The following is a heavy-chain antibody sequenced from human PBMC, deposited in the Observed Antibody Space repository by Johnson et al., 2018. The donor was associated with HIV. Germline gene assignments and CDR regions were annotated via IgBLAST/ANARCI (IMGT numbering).Heavy chain of an antibody. D-gene: IGHD3-10*01. J-gene: IGHJ3*02. CDR3: AKGRGHAFYS. Sequence: VQLVESGGGVVQPGRSLRLSCAASGFTFSIYAIHWVRQAPGKGLEWVSAISGSGGSTYYADSVKGRFTISRDNSKNTLYLQMNSLRAEDTAGYYCAKGRGHAFYSWGQGTMVTVSS. CDR2: ISGSGGST. V-gene: IGHV3-23*04. CDR1: GFTFSIYA.